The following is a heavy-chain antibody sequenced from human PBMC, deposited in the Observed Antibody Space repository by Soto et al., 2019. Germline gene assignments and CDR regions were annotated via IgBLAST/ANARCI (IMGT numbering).Heavy chain of an antibody. CDR3: ARHATIFGVVSHFDF. CDR1: GGSISSSSYF. Sequence: XETLSLTCTVAGGSISSSSYFWGWIRQPPGKGLEWIGSIFYSGIPYKNPSLKGRVTIFVDTSKNQFSLKLSSVTAADTAVYYCARHATIFGVVSHFDFWGQGNLVTVSS. CDR2: IFYSGIP. D-gene: IGHD3-3*01. J-gene: IGHJ4*02. V-gene: IGHV4-39*01.